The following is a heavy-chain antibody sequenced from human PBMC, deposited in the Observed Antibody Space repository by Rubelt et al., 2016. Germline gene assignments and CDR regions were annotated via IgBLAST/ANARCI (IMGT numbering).Heavy chain of an antibody. CDR2: TYYRAKWYN. D-gene: IGHD2-15*01. V-gene: IGHV6-1*01. J-gene: IGHJ4*02. Sequence: QVQPQQSGPGLVKPSQTLSLTCAISGDSVSTNSVAWNRIRQSPSRGLEWLGRTYYRAKWYNEYAVSVKSRITINPDTSKNQFPLQLNSVTPEDTAVYYCARDHGGLDYWGQGTLVTVSS. CDR3: ARDHGGLDY. CDR1: GDSVSTNSVA.